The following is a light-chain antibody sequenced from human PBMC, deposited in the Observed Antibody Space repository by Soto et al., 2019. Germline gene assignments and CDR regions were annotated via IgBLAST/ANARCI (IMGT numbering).Light chain of an antibody. J-gene: IGLJ1*01. V-gene: IGLV2-23*01. CDR2: EGS. CDR1: SSDVGSYNL. CDR3: CSYAGSSTHV. Sequence: SVLTQSASVSGAPGQSITFFCTGTSSDVGSYNLASWYQQHPGKAPKLRIYEGSKRPSGVSNRFSGSKSGNTASLTLSGLQAEHEPDYYCCSYAGSSTHVFGTGTKAPS.